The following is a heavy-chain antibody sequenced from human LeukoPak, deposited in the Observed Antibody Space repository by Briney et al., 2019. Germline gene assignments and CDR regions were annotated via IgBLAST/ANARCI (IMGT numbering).Heavy chain of an antibody. Sequence: SETLSLTCTVSGGSISSYYWSWIRQPPGKGLEWIGYIYYSGSTNYNPSLKSRVTISVDKSKNQFSLKLSSVTAADTAVYYCARVGVVRGVIIPFDYWGQGTLVTVSS. CDR3: ARVGVVRGVIIPFDY. V-gene: IGHV4-59*12. D-gene: IGHD3-10*01. J-gene: IGHJ4*02. CDR1: GGSISSYY. CDR2: IYYSGST.